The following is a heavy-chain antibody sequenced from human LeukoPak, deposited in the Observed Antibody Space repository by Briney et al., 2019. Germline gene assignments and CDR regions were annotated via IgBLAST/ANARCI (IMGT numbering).Heavy chain of an antibody. V-gene: IGHV4-31*03. J-gene: IGHJ3*02. Sequence: PSQTLSLTCTVSGGSISSGGYYSSWIRQHPGKGLEWIGYIYYSGSTYYNPSLKSRVTISVDTSKNQFSLKLSSVTAADTAVYYCARDLRSRPYAFDIWGQGTMVTVSS. CDR2: IYYSGST. CDR3: ARDLRSRPYAFDI. CDR1: GGSISSGGYY.